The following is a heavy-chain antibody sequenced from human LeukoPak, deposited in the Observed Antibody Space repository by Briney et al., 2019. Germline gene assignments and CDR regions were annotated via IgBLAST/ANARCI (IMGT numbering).Heavy chain of an antibody. Sequence: SETLSLTCAVSGASIRNTSFYWGWIRQPPGKGLEWIGSAYHSGTAYYNPSLKSRVTISVDTSKNQFSLRLNSVTAADTAVYYLARSEWRVVTTIGPNPPFDYWGQGTLATVSS. D-gene: IGHD2-21*02. V-gene: IGHV4-39*01. CDR1: GASIRNTSFY. CDR3: ARSEWRVVTTIGPNPPFDY. CDR2: AYHSGTA. J-gene: IGHJ4*02.